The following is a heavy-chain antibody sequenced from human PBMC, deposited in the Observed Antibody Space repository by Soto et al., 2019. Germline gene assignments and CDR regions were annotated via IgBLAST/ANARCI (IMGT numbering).Heavy chain of an antibody. Sequence: PSETLSLTCAVSGYSISSGYYWGWIRQPPGKGLEWIGSIYHSGSTYYNPSLKSRVTISVDTSKNQFSLKLSSVTAADTAVYYCAGDRGLQPYLGQGTLVTVSS. CDR3: AGDRGLQPY. D-gene: IGHD1-1*01. V-gene: IGHV4-38-2*02. CDR1: GYSISSGYY. CDR2: IYHSGST. J-gene: IGHJ4*02.